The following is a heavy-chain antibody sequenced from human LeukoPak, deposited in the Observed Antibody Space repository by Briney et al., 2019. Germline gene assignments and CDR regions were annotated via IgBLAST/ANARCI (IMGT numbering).Heavy chain of an antibody. CDR2: INHSGST. CDR3: ARADYYDRDYYYYGMDV. J-gene: IGHJ6*02. CDR1: GGSFSGYY. D-gene: IGHD3-22*01. Sequence: SETLSLTCAVYGGSFSGYYWSWIRQPPGKGLEWIGEINHSGSTNYNPSLKSRVTISVDTSKNQFSLKLSSVTAADTAVYYCARADYYDRDYYYYGMDVWGQGTTVTVSS. V-gene: IGHV4-34*01.